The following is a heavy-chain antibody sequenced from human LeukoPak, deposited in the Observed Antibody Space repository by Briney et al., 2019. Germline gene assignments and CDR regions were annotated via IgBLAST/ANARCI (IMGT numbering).Heavy chain of an antibody. V-gene: IGHV4-34*01. D-gene: IGHD5-12*01. CDR1: GGSFSGYY. Sequence: SETLSLTCAVYGGSFSGYYWSWIRQPPGKGLEWIGEINHSGSTNYNPSLKSRVTISVDTSKNQFSLKLSSVTAADTAVYYCARLIHSGYVFDYWGQGTLVTVSS. CDR2: INHSGST. CDR3: ARLIHSGYVFDY. J-gene: IGHJ4*02.